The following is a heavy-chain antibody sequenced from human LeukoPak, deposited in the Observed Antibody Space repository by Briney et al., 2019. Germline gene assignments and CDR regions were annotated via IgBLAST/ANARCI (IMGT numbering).Heavy chain of an antibody. J-gene: IGHJ2*01. Sequence: GASMKVSCKASGYTFTGNHVHWVRQAPGQGLEWMGWIDPNSGGTKYAQKFQDRVTMTSDTSISTAYMELSGLRSDDTAVYFCAKEADIVSFDLWGRGTLVTVSS. CDR1: GYTFTGNH. D-gene: IGHD2-15*01. CDR2: IDPNSGGT. V-gene: IGHV1-2*02. CDR3: AKEADIVSFDL.